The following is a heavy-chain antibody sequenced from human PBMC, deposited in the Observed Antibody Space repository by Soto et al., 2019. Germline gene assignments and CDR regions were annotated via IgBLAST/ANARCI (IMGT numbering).Heavy chain of an antibody. Sequence: GGSLRLSGAAAGFRFSDHYMTWIRQAPGKGLEWVSYISSGSSTIYYAHSVKGRFTISRDNAKNSLYLQMNSLRAEDTAVYYCATSSGALAASFPYYFDYWGHGTLVTVSS. V-gene: IGHV3-11*01. CDR1: GFRFSDHY. CDR2: ISSGSSTI. J-gene: IGHJ4*01. D-gene: IGHD6-19*01. CDR3: ATSSGALAASFPYYFDY.